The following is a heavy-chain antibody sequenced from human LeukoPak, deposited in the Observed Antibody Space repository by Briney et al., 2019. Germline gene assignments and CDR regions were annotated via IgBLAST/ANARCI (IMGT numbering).Heavy chain of an antibody. Sequence: GASVKVSCKASGYTFTGYYMHWVRQATGQGLEWMGWMNPNSGNTGYAQKFQGRVTMTRNTSISTAYMELSSLRSEDTAVYYCARCRKPRGPNWFDPWGQGTLVTVSS. D-gene: IGHD3-10*01. V-gene: IGHV1-8*02. CDR3: ARCRKPRGPNWFDP. J-gene: IGHJ5*02. CDR1: GYTFTGYY. CDR2: MNPNSGNT.